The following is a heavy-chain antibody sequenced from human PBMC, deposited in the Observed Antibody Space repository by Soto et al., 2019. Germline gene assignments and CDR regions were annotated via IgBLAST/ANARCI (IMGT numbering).Heavy chain of an antibody. CDR3: AREYCGGDCYGMDV. J-gene: IGHJ6*02. D-gene: IGHD2-21*01. V-gene: IGHV3-48*02. Sequence: PGGSLRLSCAASAFTFSPYRMNWVRQAPGKGLEWVSFIGSDITTIYYVDSVRDRFTISRDNAKNSLYLQMNSLRDEDTAVYYCAREYCGGDCYGMDVWGQGTAVTVSS. CDR1: AFTFSPYR. CDR2: IGSDITTI.